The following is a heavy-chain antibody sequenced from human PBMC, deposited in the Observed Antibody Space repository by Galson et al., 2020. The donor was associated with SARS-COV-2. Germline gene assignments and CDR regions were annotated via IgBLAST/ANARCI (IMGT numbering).Heavy chain of an antibody. D-gene: IGHD3-22*01. CDR1: GYTFTSYY. CDR3: ARVSAGYYDSSGYRDAFDI. J-gene: IGHJ3*02. Sequence: ASVKVSCKASGYTFTSYYMHWVRQAPGQGLEWMGIINPSGGSTSYAQKFQGRVTMTRDTSTSTVYMELSSLRSEDKAVYYCARVSAGYYDSSGYRDAFDILGQGTMVTVSS. V-gene: IGHV1-46*01. CDR2: INPSGGST.